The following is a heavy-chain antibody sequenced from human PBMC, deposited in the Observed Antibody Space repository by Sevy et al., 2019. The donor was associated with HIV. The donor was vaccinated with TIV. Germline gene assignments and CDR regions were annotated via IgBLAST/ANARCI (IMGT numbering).Heavy chain of an antibody. D-gene: IGHD6-6*01. CDR2: IYHTGST. CDR3: ARRTIAARPRDY. V-gene: IGHV4-38-2*02. J-gene: IGHJ4*02. Sequence: SETLSLTCTVSDDSISSGYYWGLIRQPPGKGLEWIGSIYHTGSTYYNPSLKSRVIISVDTSKNQFSLKLSSVTAADTAVYYCARRTIAARPRDYWGQGTLVTVSS. CDR1: DDSISSGYY.